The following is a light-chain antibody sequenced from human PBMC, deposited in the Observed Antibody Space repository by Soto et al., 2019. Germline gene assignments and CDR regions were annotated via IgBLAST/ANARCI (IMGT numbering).Light chain of an antibody. CDR3: QQYNVWPLT. V-gene: IGKV3-15*01. J-gene: IGKJ4*01. CDR2: VAS. CDR1: QSVISN. Sequence: IVMTQSPATLSLSPGERATLSCRASQSVISNLAWYQQKPGQTPKLLIYVASTRATGIPARFSGSGSGTKFRLTISRLQSEDVAVYYCQQYNVWPLTFGGGTKVEFK.